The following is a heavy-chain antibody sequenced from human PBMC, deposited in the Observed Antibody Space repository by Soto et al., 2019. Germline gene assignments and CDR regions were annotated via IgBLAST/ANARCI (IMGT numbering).Heavy chain of an antibody. J-gene: IGHJ4*02. D-gene: IGHD3-10*01. CDR1: GFTFTRSD. V-gene: IGHV3-23*01. CDR2: ISSSGYTT. Sequence: GGSLRLSCAASGFTFTRSDMTWVRQAPGKGLEWVAGISSSGYTTNYADSVEGRFTISRDNSKNTLYLQMNSLRAEDTAVYFCAKESVQRFFSYWGQGTPVTVSS. CDR3: AKESVQRFFSY.